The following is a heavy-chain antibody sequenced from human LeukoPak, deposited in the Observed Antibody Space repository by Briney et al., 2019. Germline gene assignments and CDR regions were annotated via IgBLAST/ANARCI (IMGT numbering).Heavy chain of an antibody. V-gene: IGHV3-30*02. CDR3: AKDLPAAYFDY. Sequence: PGVSLRLSCAASGFTFSNYGMHWVRQAPGKGLEWVAFVRSDGGIKYYADSVKDRFTISRDNSRTTVYLQMNSLRAEDTAVYHCAKDLPAAYFDYWGQGTLVTVSS. CDR1: GFTFSNYG. D-gene: IGHD2-2*01. J-gene: IGHJ4*02. CDR2: VRSDGGIK.